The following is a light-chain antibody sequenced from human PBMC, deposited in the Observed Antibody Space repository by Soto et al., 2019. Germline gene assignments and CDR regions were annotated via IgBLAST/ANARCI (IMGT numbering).Light chain of an antibody. V-gene: IGKV3-20*01. CDR1: QSVSSSY. J-gene: IGKJ4*01. CDR3: QQSYSTPLT. Sequence: EIVFTQAPGTRSLSPWWVASLSCGASQSVSSSYLAWYQQKPGQAPRLLIYGASSRATGIPDRFSGSGSGTDFTLTISSLQPEDFATYYCQQSYSTPLTFGGGTKVDIK. CDR2: GAS.